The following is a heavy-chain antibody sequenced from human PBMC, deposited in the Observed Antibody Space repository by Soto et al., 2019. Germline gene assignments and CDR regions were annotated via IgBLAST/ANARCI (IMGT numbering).Heavy chain of an antibody. D-gene: IGHD5-12*01. V-gene: IGHV4-31*03. J-gene: IGHJ4*02. CDR2: IYHSGST. CDR1: GGSVSSGSYY. Sequence: QVQLQESGPGPVKPSQTLSLTCTDSGGSVSSGSYYWTWIRQHPGKGLEWIGYIYHSGSTFYNPSLKSRVTISLDRSKNQFSLKLSSVTAADTAVYYCARDGSPNSGYEGAVDYWGQGTLVTVSS. CDR3: ARDGSPNSGYEGAVDY.